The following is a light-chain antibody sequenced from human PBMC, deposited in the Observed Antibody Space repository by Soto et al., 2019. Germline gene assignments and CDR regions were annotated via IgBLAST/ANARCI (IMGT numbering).Light chain of an antibody. CDR3: ASYTVTNIVI. CDR1: SSDVGAYDY. CDR2: EVI. J-gene: IGLJ2*01. Sequence: QSALTQPASVSGSPAQSITISCTGTSSDVGAYDYVSWYQHHPGRAPKLLIYEVISRPSGVSNRFSGSKSGNTASLTISGLQTEDEAHYYCASYTVTNIVIFGGGTKLTVL. V-gene: IGLV2-14*01.